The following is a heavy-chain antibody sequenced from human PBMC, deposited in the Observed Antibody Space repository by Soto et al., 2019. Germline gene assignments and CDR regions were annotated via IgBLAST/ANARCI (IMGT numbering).Heavy chain of an antibody. D-gene: IGHD2-21*02. V-gene: IGHV1-69*06. Sequence: ASVKVSCTDSGGTFSSYSFSWVRQAPGQGLECMGGITPIFGTVHYAQNFRGRVTITADKSTSIVHMELSSLRSEDTAVFYCAREGDTRVCRVLFFSCGQVSLVAVS. CDR2: ITPIFGTV. CDR3: AREGDTRVCRVLFFS. CDR1: GGTFSSYS. J-gene: IGHJ5*02.